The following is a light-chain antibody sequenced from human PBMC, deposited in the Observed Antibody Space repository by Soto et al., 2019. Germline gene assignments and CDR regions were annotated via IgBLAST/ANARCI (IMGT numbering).Light chain of an antibody. Sequence: QSALTQPPSASGSPGQSVTISCTGTSSDVGDYSYVSWYQQYPGKAPKLMIYEVSKRPSGVPDRFSGSKSGNTASLAISGVRSEDEADYFCAAWDDSLRAPVFGGGTKLTVL. J-gene: IGLJ2*01. V-gene: IGLV2-8*01. CDR3: AAWDDSLRAPV. CDR1: SSDVGDYSY. CDR2: EVS.